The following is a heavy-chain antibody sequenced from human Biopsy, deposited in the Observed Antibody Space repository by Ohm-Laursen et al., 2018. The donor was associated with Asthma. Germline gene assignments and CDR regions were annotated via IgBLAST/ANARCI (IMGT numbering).Heavy chain of an antibody. D-gene: IGHD6-19*01. CDR1: GGTFSNFA. CDR3: ARCQVGYSSGWSLLLKKIYYSGMDV. J-gene: IGHJ6*02. CDR2: IMTVLGTT. V-gene: IGHV1-69*13. Sequence: ASVKVSCKAPGGTFSNFAISWVRQAPGQGLEWLGGIMTVLGTTNYTQKFQGRVTITADESTSTAYMEVTSLRSEDTAIYYCARCQVGYSSGWSLLLKKIYYSGMDVWGQGTAVTVSS.